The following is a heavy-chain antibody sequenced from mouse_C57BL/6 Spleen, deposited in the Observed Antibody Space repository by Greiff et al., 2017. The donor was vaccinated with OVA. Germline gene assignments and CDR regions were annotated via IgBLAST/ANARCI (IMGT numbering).Heavy chain of an antibody. CDR2: INPSTGGT. CDR1: GYSFTGYY. Sequence: VHVKQSGPELVKPGASVKISCKASGYSFTGYYMNWVKQSPEKSLEWIGEINPSTGGTTYNQKFKAKATLTVDKSSSTAYMQLKSLTSEDSAVYYCARYGNYVDWYFDVWGTGTTVTVSS. CDR3: ARYGNYVDWYFDV. J-gene: IGHJ1*03. D-gene: IGHD2-1*01. V-gene: IGHV1-42*01.